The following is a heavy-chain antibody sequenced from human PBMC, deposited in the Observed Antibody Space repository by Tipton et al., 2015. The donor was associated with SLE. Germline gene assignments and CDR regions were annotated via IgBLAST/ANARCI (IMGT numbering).Heavy chain of an antibody. CDR2: IYYSGST. V-gene: IGHV4-59*08. CDR1: GDSISSYY. J-gene: IGHJ2*01. D-gene: IGHD3-3*01. Sequence: LRLSCTVSGDSISSYYWSWIRQPPGKGLEWIGYIYYSGSTNYNPSLKSRVTISVDTSKNQFSLKLSSVTAADTAVYYCARGSLEWLPHWYFDLWGRGTLVTVSS. CDR3: ARGSLEWLPHWYFDL.